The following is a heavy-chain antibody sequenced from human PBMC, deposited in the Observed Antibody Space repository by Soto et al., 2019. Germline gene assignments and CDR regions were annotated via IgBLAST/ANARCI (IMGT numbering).Heavy chain of an antibody. CDR3: AKGLRDFWSGYYSIDY. CDR2: ISYDGSNK. V-gene: IGHV3-30*18. D-gene: IGHD3-3*01. CDR1: GFTFSSYG. J-gene: IGHJ4*02. Sequence: VQLVESGGGLVQPGGSLRLSCAASGFTFSSYGMHWVRQAPGKGLEWVAVISYDGSNKYYADSVKGRFTISRDNSKNTLYLQMNSLRAEDTAVYYCAKGLRDFWSGYYSIDYWGQGTLVTVSS.